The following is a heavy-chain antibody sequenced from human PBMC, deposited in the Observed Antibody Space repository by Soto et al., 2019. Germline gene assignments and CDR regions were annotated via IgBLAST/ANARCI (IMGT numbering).Heavy chain of an antibody. J-gene: IGHJ5*02. CDR2: INHSGST. V-gene: IGHV4-34*01. CDR1: GGSFSGYY. Sequence: QVQLQQWGAGLLKPSETLSLTCAVCGGSFSGYYWSWIRQPPGKGLEWIGEINHSGSTNYNPSLKTRVTISVDTSKNQFSLKLSSVTAADAAVYYCERGLGDFWSGYYLSSRWFDPWGQGTLVTVSS. CDR3: ERGLGDFWSGYYLSSRWFDP. D-gene: IGHD3-3*01.